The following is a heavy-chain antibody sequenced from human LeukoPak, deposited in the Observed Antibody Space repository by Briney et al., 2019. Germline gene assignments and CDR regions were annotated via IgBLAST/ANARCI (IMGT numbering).Heavy chain of an antibody. CDR2: INHSGST. J-gene: IGHJ4*02. CDR1: GYSISSGYY. CDR3: ARIGQWLAQ. D-gene: IGHD6-19*01. V-gene: IGHV4-38-2*02. Sequence: SETLSLTCTVSGYSISSGYYWGWIRQPPGKGLEWIGEINHSGSTNYNPSLKSRVTISVDTSKNQFSLKLSSVTAADTAVYYCARIGQWLAQWGQGTLVTVSS.